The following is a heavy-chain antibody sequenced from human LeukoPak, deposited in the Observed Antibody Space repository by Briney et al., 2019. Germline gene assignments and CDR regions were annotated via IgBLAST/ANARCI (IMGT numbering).Heavy chain of an antibody. CDR2: ISANNEKT. D-gene: IGHD1-7*01. Sequence: ASVKVSCKASGYTLTTYGIRWVRQAPGQGLEWVGCISANNEKTQYTQNLQGRVTMTTDTSTNTACMELRSLRSDDTAVYYCARQSGCSWNWYSGMDVWGQGTTVTVSS. CDR1: GYTLTTYG. J-gene: IGHJ6*02. V-gene: IGHV1-18*01. CDR3: ARQSGCSWNWYSGMDV.